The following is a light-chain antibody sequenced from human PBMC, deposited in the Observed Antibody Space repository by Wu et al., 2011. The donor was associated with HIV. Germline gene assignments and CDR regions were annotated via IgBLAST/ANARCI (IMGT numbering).Light chain of an antibody. CDR2: GAS. V-gene: IGKV3-15*01. CDR1: QSVRSN. Sequence: RASQSVRSNLAWYQQKPGQAPRLLIYGASSRATDIPARFSGSGSETEFTLTIDSMRSEDFAVYYCQQYDDWPLTFGGGTKVEIK. J-gene: IGKJ4*01. CDR3: QQYDDWPLT.